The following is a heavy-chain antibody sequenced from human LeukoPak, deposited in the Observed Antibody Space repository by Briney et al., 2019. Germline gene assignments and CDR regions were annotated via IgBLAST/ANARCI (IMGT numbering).Heavy chain of an antibody. J-gene: IGHJ4*02. CDR2: ISHDGANK. Sequence: GGSLRLSCAAYGFTFSRSGIHWVRQAPGKGMEWVALISHDGANKHYADSVKGRFNISGDDSMNTVYLQMNGLRPEDSAVYFCAKTLAAPFFFGHWGQGTLVTVSA. D-gene: IGHD3/OR15-3a*01. CDR1: GFTFSRSG. CDR3: AKTLAAPFFFGH. V-gene: IGHV3-30*18.